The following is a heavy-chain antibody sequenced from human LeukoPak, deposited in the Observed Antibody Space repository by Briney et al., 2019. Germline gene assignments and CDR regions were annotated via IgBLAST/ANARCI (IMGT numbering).Heavy chain of an antibody. CDR3: ARATMIRDWFDP. CDR1: GGSISSGDYY. Sequence: SQTLSLTCTVSGGSISSGDYYWSWIGQPPGKGLEWIGYIYYSGSTYYNPSLKSRVTISVDTSKNQFSLKLSSVTAADTAVYYCARATMIRDWFDPWGQGTLVTVSS. V-gene: IGHV4-30-4*01. J-gene: IGHJ5*02. CDR2: IYYSGST. D-gene: IGHD3-22*01.